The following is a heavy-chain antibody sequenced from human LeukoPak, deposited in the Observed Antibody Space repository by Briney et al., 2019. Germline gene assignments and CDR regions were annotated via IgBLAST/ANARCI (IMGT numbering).Heavy chain of an antibody. Sequence: ASVKVSCKASGYTFTAYYIHLVRQAPGQGLEGIGGISPNSGGTDYAQKFQGRVTITRDTSISTAYVELSSLTSDDTAVYYCAIQPWGSGNNWYFDLWGRGTLVTVSS. V-gene: IGHV1-2*02. J-gene: IGHJ2*01. CDR1: GYTFTAYY. CDR2: ISPNSGGT. D-gene: IGHD7-27*01. CDR3: AIQPWGSGNNWYFDL.